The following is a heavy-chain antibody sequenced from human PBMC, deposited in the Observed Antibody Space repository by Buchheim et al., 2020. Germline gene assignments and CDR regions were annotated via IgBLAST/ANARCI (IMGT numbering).Heavy chain of an antibody. CDR2: VYTTGTT. CDR1: GGSVNYYY. D-gene: IGHD6-13*01. Sequence: QVQLLESGPGLVKPSETLSLTCSVSGGSVNYYYWSWIRQAAGKGLEWIGRVYTTGTTDYNPSLKSRVTMSVDTSNNQVSLRLNSVTAADTAVYYCARRGAAARLDYWGQGTL. J-gene: IGHJ4*02. CDR3: ARRGAAARLDY. V-gene: IGHV4-4*07.